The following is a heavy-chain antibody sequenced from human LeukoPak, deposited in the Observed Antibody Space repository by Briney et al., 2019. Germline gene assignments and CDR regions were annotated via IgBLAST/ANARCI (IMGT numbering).Heavy chain of an antibody. CDR1: GGSISSYY. J-gene: IGHJ4*02. D-gene: IGHD3-22*01. Sequence: SETLSLTCTVSGGSISSYYWSWIRQPPGKGLEWIGYIYYSGSTNYNPSLKSRVTMSVDTSKNQFSLKLSSVTAADTAVYYCARDRYDSSGSYSDYWGQGTLVTVSS. CDR2: IYYSGST. V-gene: IGHV4-59*01. CDR3: ARDRYDSSGSYSDY.